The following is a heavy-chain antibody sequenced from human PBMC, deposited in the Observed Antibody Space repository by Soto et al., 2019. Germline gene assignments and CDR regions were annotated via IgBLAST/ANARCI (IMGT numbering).Heavy chain of an antibody. Sequence: TLSLTCTVSGVSISSGDYYWSWIRQPPGKGLEWIGYIYYSGSTYYNPSLKSRVTISVDTSKNQFSLKLSSVTAADTAVYYCASYFTIFGVAPRDYYYGMDVWGQGTTVTVYS. CDR3: ASYFTIFGVAPRDYYYGMDV. CDR1: GVSISSGDYY. CDR2: IYYSGST. V-gene: IGHV4-30-4*01. J-gene: IGHJ6*02. D-gene: IGHD3-3*01.